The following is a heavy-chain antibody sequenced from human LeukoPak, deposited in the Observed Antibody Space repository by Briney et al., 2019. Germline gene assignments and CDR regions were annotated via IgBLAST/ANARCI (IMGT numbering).Heavy chain of an antibody. CDR2: IYYSGST. D-gene: IGHD1-26*01. J-gene: IGHJ6*03. CDR1: VGSLSSYY. CDR3: ARVVPQGRGSYLDYYYYMDV. Sequence: SETLALTRTFSVGSLSSYYWRWIRQPPGKGLEWIGYIYYSGSTNYNPSLKSRVNISVDTSKNQSSLKLSSVTAADTAVYYCARVVPQGRGSYLDYYYYMDVWGKGTTVTVSS. V-gene: IGHV4-59*01.